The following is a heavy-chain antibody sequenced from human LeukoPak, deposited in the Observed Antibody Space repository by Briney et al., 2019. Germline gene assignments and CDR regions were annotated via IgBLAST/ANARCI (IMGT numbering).Heavy chain of an antibody. V-gene: IGHV4-34*01. CDR1: SGSVGGGY. J-gene: IGHJ4*02. CDR3: ARDPCTTINCPLRF. D-gene: IGHD1-1*01. CDR2: INHSGRT. Sequence: PSETLSLTCVVSSGSVGGGYCVWIRQSPGKGLEWIGEINHSGRTNYKPSLESRVTISLDKSTGQLSLKLRSVTAADSGVYFCARDPCTTINCPLRFWGPGTLVTVSS.